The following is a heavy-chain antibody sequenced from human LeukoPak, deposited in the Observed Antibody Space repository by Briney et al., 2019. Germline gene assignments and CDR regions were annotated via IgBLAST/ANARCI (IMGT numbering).Heavy chain of an antibody. CDR3: ARESITGHRDFDY. J-gene: IGHJ4*02. CDR2: ISSGSRII. CDR1: GFTFSAYS. Sequence: GGSLRLSCAASGFTFSAYSMNWVRQVPGKGLEWVSYISSGSRIIYYADSVKGRFTVSRDNAKNSLNLQMDSLRAEDTAVYYCARESITGHRDFDYWGQRTLVTVSS. V-gene: IGHV3-48*01. D-gene: IGHD1-20*01.